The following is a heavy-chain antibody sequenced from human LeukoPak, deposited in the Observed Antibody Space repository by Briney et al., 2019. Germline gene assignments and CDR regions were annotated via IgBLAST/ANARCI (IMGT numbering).Heavy chain of an antibody. CDR2: IKQDGSEK. CDR3: ARDKGTVTPRGYYYYMDV. V-gene: IGHV3-7*01. D-gene: IGHD4-11*01. CDR1: GFTFSSYA. J-gene: IGHJ6*03. Sequence: GGSLRLSCAASGFTFSSYAMHWVRQAPGKGLEWVAKIKQDGSEKYYVDSVKGRFTISRDNAKSSLYLQMNNQRAEDTAVYFCARDKGTVTPRGYYYYMDVWGRGTTVTVSS.